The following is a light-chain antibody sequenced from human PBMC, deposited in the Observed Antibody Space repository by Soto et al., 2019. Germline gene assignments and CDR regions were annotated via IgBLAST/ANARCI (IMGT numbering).Light chain of an antibody. V-gene: IGLV2-8*01. CDR3: SSFARNTNVV. CDR1: SSDVGGYNY. Sequence: QSALTQPPSASGSPGQSVTISCTGTSSDVGGYNYVSWYQHHPDKAPKLMIYEVTKRPSGVPDRFSGSKSGNTASLTVSGLQAEDEATYYCSSFARNTNVVFGGGTQLTVL. J-gene: IGLJ2*01. CDR2: EVT.